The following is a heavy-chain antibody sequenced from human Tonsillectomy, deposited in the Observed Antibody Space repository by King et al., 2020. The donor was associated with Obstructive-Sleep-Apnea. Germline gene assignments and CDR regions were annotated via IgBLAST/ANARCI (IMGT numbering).Heavy chain of an antibody. CDR2: ISGSGGST. Sequence: VQLVESGGGLVQPGGSLRLSCAASGFTFSSYAMSWVRQAPGKGLEWVSGISGSGGSTYYADSVRCRFTISRDNSKNTRYLQMNSLRAEDTAVYYCAKGNGDYVKICFDYWGQGTLVTVSS. V-gene: IGHV3-23*04. J-gene: IGHJ4*02. CDR3: AKGNGDYVKICFDY. CDR1: GFTFSSYA. D-gene: IGHD4-17*01.